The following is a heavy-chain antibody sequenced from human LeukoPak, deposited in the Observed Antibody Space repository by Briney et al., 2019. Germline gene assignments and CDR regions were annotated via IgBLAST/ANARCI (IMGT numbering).Heavy chain of an antibody. CDR1: GFTFSSYS. CDR3: ASGYSSGLNFQH. CDR2: ISSSSSYV. Sequence: GGSLRLSCAASGFTFSSYSMNWVRQAPGKGLEWVSPISSSSSYVYYADSVKGRFTISRDNAKNSLYLQMNSLRAEDTAVYYCASGYSSGLNFQHWGQGTLVTVSS. J-gene: IGHJ1*01. D-gene: IGHD6-19*01. V-gene: IGHV3-21*01.